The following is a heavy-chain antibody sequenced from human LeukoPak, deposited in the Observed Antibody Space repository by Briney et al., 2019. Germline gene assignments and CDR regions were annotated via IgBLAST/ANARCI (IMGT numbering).Heavy chain of an antibody. CDR1: GGSFSSYY. V-gene: IGHV4-59*01. Sequence: SETLSLTCSVSGGSFSSYYWSWIRQPPGKGLEWIGYIHFSGSTKYNPSLESRVTISADTSKNQFSPRLTSVTAADTAVYYCARTFRAGASDHWGQGTLVAVSS. D-gene: IGHD4-17*01. CDR3: ARTFRAGASDH. CDR2: IHFSGST. J-gene: IGHJ4*02.